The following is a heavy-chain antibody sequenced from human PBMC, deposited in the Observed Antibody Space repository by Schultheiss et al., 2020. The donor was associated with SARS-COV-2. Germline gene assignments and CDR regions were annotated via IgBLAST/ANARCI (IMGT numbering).Heavy chain of an antibody. CDR1: GGSISSSRYY. CDR2: INHSGST. V-gene: IGHV4-39*07. CDR3: ARGAGAVDY. D-gene: IGHD1-26*01. Sequence: SETLSLTCTVSGGSISSSRYYWGWIRQPPGKGLEWIGEINHSGSTNYNPSLKSRVTISVDTSKNQFSLKLSSVTAADTAVYYCARGAGAVDYWGQGTLVTVSS. J-gene: IGHJ4*02.